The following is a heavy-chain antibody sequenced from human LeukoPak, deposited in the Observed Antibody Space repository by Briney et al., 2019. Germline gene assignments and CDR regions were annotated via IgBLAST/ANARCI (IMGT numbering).Heavy chain of an antibody. D-gene: IGHD3-16*01. CDR3: ARVRDYGGIGEDY. J-gene: IGHJ4*02. CDR2: ISAYNGNT. CDR1: GYTFTNYG. V-gene: IGHV1-18*01. Sequence: ASEKVSYKASGYTFTNYGISWVRQAPGQGLECMGWISAYNGNTNYAQRFQGRVTMTTDTSTSTAYMELRSLRSDDTAVYYCARVRDYGGIGEDYWGQGTLVTVSS.